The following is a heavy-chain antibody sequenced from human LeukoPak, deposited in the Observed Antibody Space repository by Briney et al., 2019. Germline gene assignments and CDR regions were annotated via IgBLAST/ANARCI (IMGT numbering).Heavy chain of an antibody. J-gene: IGHJ3*02. V-gene: IGHV4-59*11. CDR2: IYYSGST. CDR3: ARVATADAFDI. CDR1: GGSISSHY. Sequence: SETLSLTCTVSGGSISSHYWSWIRQPPGKGLEWIGYIYYSGSTNYNPSLKSRVTISVDTFKNQFSLKLSSVTAADTAVYYCARVATADAFDIWGQGTMVTVSS. D-gene: IGHD6-25*01.